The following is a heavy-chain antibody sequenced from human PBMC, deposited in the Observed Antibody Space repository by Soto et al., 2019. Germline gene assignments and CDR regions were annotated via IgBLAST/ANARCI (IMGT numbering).Heavy chain of an antibody. J-gene: IGHJ4*02. Sequence: SETLSLTCPVSGGSISNYYWSWIRQPPGKGLEWIGYIYYSGTTNYNPSLKSRVTISVDTSKNQFSLKLSSVTAADTAVYYCARQGRGTAAGSDSWGQGTLVTVSS. D-gene: IGHD6-13*01. CDR2: IYYSGTT. CDR3: ARQGRGTAAGSDS. V-gene: IGHV4-59*08. CDR1: GGSISNYY.